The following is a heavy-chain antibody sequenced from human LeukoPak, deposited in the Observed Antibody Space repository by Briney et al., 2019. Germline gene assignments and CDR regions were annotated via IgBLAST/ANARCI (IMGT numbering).Heavy chain of an antibody. CDR3: ARDLGNFDPYYYFDY. J-gene: IGHJ4*02. V-gene: IGHV3-66*01. CDR1: GVTVSSTY. Sequence: GGSLRLSCAASGVTVSSTYMSWVRQAPGKGLEWVSVIYGGSSTYNADSVKGRFTISRDNAKNSLYLQMNSLRAEDTAVYYCARDLGNFDPYYYFDYWGQGTLVTVSS. CDR2: IYGGSST. D-gene: IGHD3-9*01.